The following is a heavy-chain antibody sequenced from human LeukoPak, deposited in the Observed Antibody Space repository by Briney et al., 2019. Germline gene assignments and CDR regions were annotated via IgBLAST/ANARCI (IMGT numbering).Heavy chain of an antibody. CDR3: ARGRYSYGTTYYYYMDV. Sequence: PSETLSLTCAVYGGSFSGYYWSWIRQPPGKGLEWIGEINHSGSTNYNPSLKSRVTISVDTSKNQFSLKLSSVTAADTAVYYCARGRYSYGTTYYYYMDVWGKGTTATVSS. CDR2: INHSGST. CDR1: GGSFSGYY. D-gene: IGHD5-18*01. V-gene: IGHV4-34*01. J-gene: IGHJ6*03.